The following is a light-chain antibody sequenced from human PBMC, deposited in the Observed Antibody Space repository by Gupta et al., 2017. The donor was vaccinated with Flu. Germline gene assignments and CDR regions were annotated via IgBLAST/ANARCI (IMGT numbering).Light chain of an antibody. CDR1: ISNIGAGYD. Sequence: QSVLTQPPSLSGAPGQRVTMSCAGSISNIGAGYDVHWYQQLPGTAPKLLIYGNSNRPSGVPDRFSGSKSGTSASLAIXGXQAEDEXDYYCQSYDSSLSGSVFGGGTKLTVL. J-gene: IGLJ3*02. CDR3: QSYDSSLSGSV. CDR2: GNS. V-gene: IGLV1-40*01.